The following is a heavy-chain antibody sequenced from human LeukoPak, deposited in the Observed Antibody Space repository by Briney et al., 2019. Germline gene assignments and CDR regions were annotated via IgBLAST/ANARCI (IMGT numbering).Heavy chain of an antibody. CDR3: ARAGYGSGSYYPFDY. V-gene: IGHV4-59*01. D-gene: IGHD3-10*01. CDR2: IYYSGST. J-gene: IGHJ4*02. Sequence: PSETLSLTCTVSGGSISSYYWSWIRQPPGKGLEWIGYIYYSGSTNYNPSLKSRVTISVDTSKNLFSLKLSSVTAADTAVYYCARAGYGSGSYYPFDYWGQGTLVPVSS. CDR1: GGSISSYY.